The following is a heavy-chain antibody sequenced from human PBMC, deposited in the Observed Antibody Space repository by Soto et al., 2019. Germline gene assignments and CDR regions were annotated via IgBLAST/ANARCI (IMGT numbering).Heavy chain of an antibody. D-gene: IGHD3-10*01. Sequence: RGSLRLSCAASGFTFSSYGMHWVRQAPGKGLEWVAVISYDGSNKYYADSVKGRFTISRDNSKNTLYLQMNSLRAEDTAVYYCAKGAVLLWFGELHQYYFDYWGQGTLVTVSS. CDR3: AKGAVLLWFGELHQYYFDY. V-gene: IGHV3-30*18. CDR2: ISYDGSNK. J-gene: IGHJ4*02. CDR1: GFTFSSYG.